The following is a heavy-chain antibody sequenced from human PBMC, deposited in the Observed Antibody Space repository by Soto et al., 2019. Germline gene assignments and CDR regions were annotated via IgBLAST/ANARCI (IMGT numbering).Heavy chain of an antibody. Sequence: SETLSLTCAVSGGSISSGGYSWSWIRQPPGKGLEWIGYIYHSGSTYYNPSLKSRVTISVDRSKNQFSLKLSSVTAEDTAVYYCAKELGIMITFGGVIVTPGWGQGTLVTVSS. J-gene: IGHJ4*02. D-gene: IGHD3-16*02. V-gene: IGHV4-30-2*01. CDR3: AKELGIMITFGGVIVTPG. CDR1: GGSISSGGYS. CDR2: IYHSGST.